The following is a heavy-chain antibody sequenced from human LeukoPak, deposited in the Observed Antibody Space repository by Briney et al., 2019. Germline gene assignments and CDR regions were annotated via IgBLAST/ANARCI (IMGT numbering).Heavy chain of an antibody. V-gene: IGHV3-74*01. Sequence: GGSLTLSCAASGFAFSAYWMHCVRQAPGKGLEWVSRINEDATTITYADSVKGRFIISRDNSKKSLYLQMNNRRAEDTAVYYCVRDLIVVWTPEDDFDFWGQGTLVIVSS. CDR2: INEDATTI. J-gene: IGHJ4*02. CDR3: VRDLIVVWTPEDDFDF. CDR1: GFAFSAYW. D-gene: IGHD2-15*01.